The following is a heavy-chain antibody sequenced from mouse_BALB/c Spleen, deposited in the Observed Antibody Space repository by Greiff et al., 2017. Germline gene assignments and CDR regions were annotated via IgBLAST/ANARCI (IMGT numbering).Heavy chain of an antibody. CDR1: GYSFTSYY. CDR3: ARWGSGPLFAY. J-gene: IGHJ3*01. D-gene: IGHD3-1*01. V-gene: IGHV1-28*01. Sequence: EVQLQQSGPELMKPGASVKISCKASGYSFTSYYMHWVKQSHGKSLEWIGYIDPFNGGTSYNQKFKGKATLTVDKSSSTAYMHLSSLTSEDSAVYYCARWGSGPLFAYGGQGTLVTVSA. CDR2: IDPFNGGT.